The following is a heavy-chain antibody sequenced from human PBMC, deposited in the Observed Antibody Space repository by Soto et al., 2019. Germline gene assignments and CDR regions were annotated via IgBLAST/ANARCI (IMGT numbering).Heavy chain of an antibody. D-gene: IGHD5-12*01. J-gene: IGHJ6*02. CDR1: GGTFSNYA. Sequence: QAQLVQSGAEVKKPGSSVKVSCKASGGTFSNYAISWVRQAPGQGLEWMGGIIPLFRTPDYSQKFQGRVSITADETTSPAYMELSGLRSEDTAVSYCARDKNRLQLGGNYYYAMDVWGQGNTVTVSS. CDR2: IIPLFRTP. CDR3: ARDKNRLQLGGNYYYAMDV. V-gene: IGHV1-69*12.